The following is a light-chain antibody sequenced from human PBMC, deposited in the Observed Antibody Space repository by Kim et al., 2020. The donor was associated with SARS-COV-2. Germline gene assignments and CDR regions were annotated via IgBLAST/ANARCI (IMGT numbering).Light chain of an antibody. Sequence: TISCTGSSSNSGAGYVVRWYQQIPGRAPKLLIFGNRNRPSGVPDRFSASTSGTSASLAITGLQADDESYYYCQSSDSSLSGSIVFGTGTKVTVL. V-gene: IGLV1-40*01. CDR3: QSSDSSLSGSIV. J-gene: IGLJ1*01. CDR2: GNR. CDR1: SSNSGAGYV.